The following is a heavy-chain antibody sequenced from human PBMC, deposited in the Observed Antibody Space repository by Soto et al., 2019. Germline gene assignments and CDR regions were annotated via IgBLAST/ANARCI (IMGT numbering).Heavy chain of an antibody. J-gene: IGHJ4*02. CDR3: AKDPGFSYGYDY. CDR1: GFTFSTYA. CDR2: IGDSATST. D-gene: IGHD5-18*01. V-gene: IGHV3-23*01. Sequence: PGGSLRLSCAASGFTFSTYAMTWVRQAPGKGLEWVSSIGDSATSTYYADSVKGRFTISRDNSKNTLYLQMNSLRAEDTALYYCAKDPGFSYGYDYWGQGXLVTVHS.